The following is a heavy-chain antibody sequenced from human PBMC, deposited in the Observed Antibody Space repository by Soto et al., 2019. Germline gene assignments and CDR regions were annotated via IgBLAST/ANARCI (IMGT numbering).Heavy chain of an antibody. CDR3: ARDTNQGYYGMDV. CDR1: GGPISSYY. J-gene: IGHJ6*02. D-gene: IGHD3-3*01. Sequence: PSETLSLTCTVSGGPISSYYWSWIRQPPGKGLEWIGYIYYSGSTNYNPSLKSRVTISVDTSRNQFSLKLSSVTAADTAVYYCARDTNQGYYGMDVWGQGTKVTVSS. CDR2: IYYSGST. V-gene: IGHV4-59*01.